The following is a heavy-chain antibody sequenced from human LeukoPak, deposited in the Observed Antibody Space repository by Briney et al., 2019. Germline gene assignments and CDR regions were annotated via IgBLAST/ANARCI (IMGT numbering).Heavy chain of an antibody. V-gene: IGHV1-46*01. CDR1: GGTFSSYA. J-gene: IGHJ4*02. CDR3: ARAYYYDSSGYDHFDY. CDR2: INPSGGST. Sequence: ASVKVSCKASGGTFSSYAISWVRQAPGQGLEWMGIINPSGGSTSYAQKFQGRVTMTRDTSTSTVYMELSSLRSEDTAVYYCARAYYYDSSGYDHFDYWGQGTLVTVSS. D-gene: IGHD3-22*01.